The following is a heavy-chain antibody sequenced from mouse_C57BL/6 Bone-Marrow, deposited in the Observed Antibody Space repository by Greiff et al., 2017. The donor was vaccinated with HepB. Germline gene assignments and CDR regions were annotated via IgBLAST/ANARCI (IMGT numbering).Heavy chain of an antibody. CDR3: ARRGITTVVAYYFDY. CDR2: IYPRSGNT. CDR1: GYTFTSYG. Sequence: VQLQQSGAELARPGASVKLSCKASGYTFTSYGISGVKQRTGQGLEWIGEIYPRSGNTYYNEKFKGKATLTADKSSSTAYMELRSLTSEDSAVYFCARRGITTVVAYYFDYWGQGTTLTVSS. D-gene: IGHD1-1*01. J-gene: IGHJ2*01. V-gene: IGHV1-81*01.